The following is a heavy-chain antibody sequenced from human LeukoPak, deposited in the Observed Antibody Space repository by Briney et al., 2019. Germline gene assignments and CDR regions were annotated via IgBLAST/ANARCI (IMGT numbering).Heavy chain of an antibody. V-gene: IGHV4-39*07. CDR3: VVRVGATTSAFDI. J-gene: IGHJ3*02. CDR1: GGSISSSSYY. Sequence: SETLSLTCTVSGGSISSSSYYWGWIRQPPGKGLEWIGSIYYSGSTYYNPSLKSRVTISVDTSKNQFSLKLSSVTAADTAVYHCVVRVGATTSAFDIWGQGTMVTVSS. D-gene: IGHD1-26*01. CDR2: IYYSGST.